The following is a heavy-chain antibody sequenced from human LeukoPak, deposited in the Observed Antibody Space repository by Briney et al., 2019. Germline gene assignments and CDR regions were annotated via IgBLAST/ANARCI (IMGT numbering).Heavy chain of an antibody. CDR3: VVYFDWLFGIDY. CDR2: IYSGGST. J-gene: IGHJ4*02. D-gene: IGHD3-9*01. V-gene: IGHV3-53*01. Sequence: GGSPRLSCAASGFTVSSNYMSWVRQAPGKGLEWVSVIYSGGSTYYADSVKGRFTISRDNSKNMLYLQMNSLRAEDTAVYYCVVYFDWLFGIDYWGQGTLITVSS. CDR1: GFTVSSNY.